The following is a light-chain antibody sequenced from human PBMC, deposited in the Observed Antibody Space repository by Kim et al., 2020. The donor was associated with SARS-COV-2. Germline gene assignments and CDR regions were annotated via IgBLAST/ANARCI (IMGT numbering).Light chain of an antibody. CDR2: DAS. CDR3: QQYNNCWT. Sequence: DIQMTQSPSTLSASIGDRVTITCRASHTVRGWLAWYQQKPGKAPKLLIYDASTLKGGVPSRFSGSGSGTEFPLTINSLQPDDFATYYCQQYNNCWTFGQGTKVDIQ. J-gene: IGKJ1*01. CDR1: HTVRGW. V-gene: IGKV1-5*01.